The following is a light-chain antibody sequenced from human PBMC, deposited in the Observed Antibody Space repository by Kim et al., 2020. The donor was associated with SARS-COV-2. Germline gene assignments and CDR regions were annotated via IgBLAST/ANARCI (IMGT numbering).Light chain of an antibody. Sequence: DIQMTQSPSSLAASVGDRVTIICRASQSINTYLNWYQQKPDKAPKLLIYAASTLQSGVPSRFSGSGSGTEFTLTISSLQPEDFATYYCQQSHTAPLLTFGGGTKVDIK. J-gene: IGKJ4*01. CDR2: AAS. CDR1: QSINTY. V-gene: IGKV1-39*01. CDR3: QQSHTAPLLT.